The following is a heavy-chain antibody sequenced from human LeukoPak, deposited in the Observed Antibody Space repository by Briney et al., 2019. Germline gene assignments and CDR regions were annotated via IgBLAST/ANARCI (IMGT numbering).Heavy chain of an antibody. V-gene: IGHV4-38-2*02. Sequence: SETLSLTCTVSAYSISNGFLWGWVRQPPGKGLEWIGSIYHSGTTYYNPSLKSRVTMSVDTSKNQFSLKLSSVTAADTAVYYCTRLSHVAGAAKVSWFDPWGQGTLVTVSA. D-gene: IGHD1-26*01. J-gene: IGHJ5*02. CDR2: IYHSGTT. CDR1: AYSISNGFL. CDR3: TRLSHVAGAAKVSWFDP.